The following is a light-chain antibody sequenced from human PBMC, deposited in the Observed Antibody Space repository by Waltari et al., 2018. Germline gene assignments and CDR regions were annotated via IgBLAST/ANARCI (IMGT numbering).Light chain of an antibody. V-gene: IGKV3-20*01. CDR1: QSVSKY. J-gene: IGKJ1*01. CDR3: QQYVSLPAT. CDR2: GAS. Sequence: EIVLTQSPGTLSLSPGDTAILSCRASQSVSKYLAWYQQKPGQAPRLLIFGASSRATGIPDRFSGSGSGTDLSLTISRVEPEDFAVYYCQQYVSLPATFGQGTKVEIE.